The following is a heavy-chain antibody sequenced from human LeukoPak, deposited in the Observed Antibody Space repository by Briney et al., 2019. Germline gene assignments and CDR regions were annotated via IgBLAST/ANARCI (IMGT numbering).Heavy chain of an antibody. CDR1: GFTFSDYD. CDR3: ARVAKERVGGEYYFDY. Sequence: SGGSLRLSCAASGFTFSDYDMHWVRQATGKGLEWVSAIGTAGDTYYTGSVKGRFTISRENAKNSLYLQMNSLRAGDTAVYYCARVAKERVGGEYYFDYWGQGTLVTVSS. V-gene: IGHV3-13*01. J-gene: IGHJ4*02. CDR2: IGTAGDT. D-gene: IGHD1-1*01.